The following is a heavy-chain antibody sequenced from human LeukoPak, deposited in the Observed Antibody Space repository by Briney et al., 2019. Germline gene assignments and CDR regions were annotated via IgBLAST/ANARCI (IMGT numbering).Heavy chain of an antibody. D-gene: IGHD3-22*01. J-gene: IGHJ5*02. CDR3: ARTKYYFDSSDYFFFDP. Sequence: PSETLSLTCTVSGGSISSSSYYWGWIRQPPGKGLEWIGSIDSRRNIHSNPSLDSRATISVDTSKNQFSLKLSSVTAADTAVYYCARTKYYFDSSDYFFFDPWGQGILVTVSS. CDR1: GGSISSSSYY. CDR2: IDSRRNI. V-gene: IGHV4-39*01.